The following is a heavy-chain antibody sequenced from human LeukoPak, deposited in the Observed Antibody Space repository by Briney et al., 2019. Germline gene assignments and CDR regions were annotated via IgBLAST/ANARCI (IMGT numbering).Heavy chain of an antibody. V-gene: IGHV3-9*01. CDR1: GFTFDDYA. Sequence: GGSLRLSCAASGFTFDDYAMHWVRQAPGKGLEWVSGISWNSGSIGYADSVKGRFTISRDNAKNSLYLQMNSLRAEDTALYYCATDAFDIWGQGTMVTVSS. J-gene: IGHJ3*02. CDR2: ISWNSGSI. CDR3: ATDAFDI.